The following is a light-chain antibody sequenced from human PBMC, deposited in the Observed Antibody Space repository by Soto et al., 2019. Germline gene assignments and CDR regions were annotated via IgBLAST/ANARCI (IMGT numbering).Light chain of an antibody. V-gene: IGKV3-20*01. J-gene: IGKJ3*01. CDR3: QKYNSAPFT. CDR2: GAS. Sequence: EIVLTQSPGTLSLSPGERATLSCRASQSVSSSYLAWYQQKPGQAPRLLIYGASSRATGIPDRFSGSGSGTDFTLTISCLQSENVATYYCQKYNSAPFTFGPGTKVDIK. CDR1: QSVSSSY.